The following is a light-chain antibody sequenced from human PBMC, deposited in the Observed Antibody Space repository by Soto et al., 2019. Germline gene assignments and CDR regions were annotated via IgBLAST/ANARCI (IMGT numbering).Light chain of an antibody. CDR2: GAS. CDR1: QSVRSD. CDR3: QQYNRWPLFT. V-gene: IGKV3-15*01. J-gene: IGKJ3*01. Sequence: EIVMTQSPATLSVSPGERATLSCRASQSVRSDLGWYQQKPGQAPRLLIYGASTRATDIPARFSGSGSGTEFTLTISSLQSEDFAVYYCQQYNRWPLFTFGPGTKVDIK.